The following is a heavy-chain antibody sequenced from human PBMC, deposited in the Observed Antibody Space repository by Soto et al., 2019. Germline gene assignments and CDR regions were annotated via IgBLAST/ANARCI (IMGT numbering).Heavy chain of an antibody. CDR2: INPNSGGT. CDR1: GYTFTGYY. D-gene: IGHD3-16*02. J-gene: IGHJ6*02. CDR3: ARERIGDYVWGSYRYLYGYGMDV. Sequence: GASVKVSCKASGYTFTGYYMHWVRQAPGQGLEWMGWINPNSGGTNYAQKFQGWVTMTRDTSISTAYMELSRLRSDDTAVYYCARERIGDYVWGSYRYLYGYGMDVWGQGTTVTVSS. V-gene: IGHV1-2*04.